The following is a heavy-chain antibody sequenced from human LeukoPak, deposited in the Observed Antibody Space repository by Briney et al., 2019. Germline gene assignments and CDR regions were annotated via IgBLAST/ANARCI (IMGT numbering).Heavy chain of an antibody. CDR2: IRSKTNNYAT. V-gene: IGHV3-73*01. CDR1: GFTFSDTA. J-gene: IGHJ4*02. CDR3: TRLYYDSNGYGFVAY. D-gene: IGHD3-22*01. Sequence: GGSLTLSCAASGFTFSDTAMHWVRQASGKGLEWVGRIRSKTNNYATEYAAPVKGRFTISRDDSKNTAYLQMNSLKIEDTAMYYCTRLYYDSNGYGFVAYWGQGTLVTVSS.